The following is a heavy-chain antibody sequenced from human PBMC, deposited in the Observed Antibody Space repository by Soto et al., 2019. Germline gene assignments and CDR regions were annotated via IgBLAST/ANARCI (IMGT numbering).Heavy chain of an antibody. CDR1: GGTFSSYA. CDR2: IIPIFGTA. J-gene: IGHJ6*02. Sequence: QVQLVQSGAEVKKPGSSVKVSCKAPGGTFSSYAISWVRQAPGQGLEWMGGIIPIFGTANYAQKFQGRVTSTADESTSKGYMELCSLRSEDTAVYYCARSQGGSSSLDIYYYYYYGMDVWGQGTTVTVSS. D-gene: IGHD2-15*01. V-gene: IGHV1-69*01. CDR3: ARSQGGSSSLDIYYYYYYGMDV.